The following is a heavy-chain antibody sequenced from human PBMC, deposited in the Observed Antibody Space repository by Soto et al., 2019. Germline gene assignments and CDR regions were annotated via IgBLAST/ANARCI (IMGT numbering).Heavy chain of an antibody. CDR2: IYPGDSYT. CDR1: GYSFTSYW. V-gene: IGHV5-51*01. Sequence: VESLKISCKGSGYSFTSYWIGWVRQIPWKGLEWMGIIYPGDSYTRYSPSFQGQVTISADKSISTAYLQWSSLKASDTAMYYCPRRGWYGGNSGFNYYYGMDVWGKGTTVTVSS. J-gene: IGHJ6*04. D-gene: IGHD2-21*02. CDR3: PRRGWYGGNSGFNYYYGMDV.